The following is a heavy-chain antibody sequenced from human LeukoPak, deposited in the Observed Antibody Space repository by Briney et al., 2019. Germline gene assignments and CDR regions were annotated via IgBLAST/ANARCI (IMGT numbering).Heavy chain of an antibody. CDR1: GFTFSYYN. Sequence: GGSLRISCAASGFTFSYYNMNWVRQAPGKPMEWVSSITSSGTYIFYADSVKGRFTISRDNAKNSLYLQMDNLGPEDTAVYYCARDPYSGAYGNDYYYYMDVWGKGTTVTISS. D-gene: IGHD1-26*01. V-gene: IGHV3-21*01. J-gene: IGHJ6*03. CDR3: ARDPYSGAYGNDYYYYMDV. CDR2: ITSSGTYI.